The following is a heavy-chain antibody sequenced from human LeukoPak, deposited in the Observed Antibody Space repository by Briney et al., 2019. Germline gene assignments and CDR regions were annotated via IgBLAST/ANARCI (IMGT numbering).Heavy chain of an antibody. CDR1: GGSISSYY. V-gene: IGHV4-59*01. J-gene: IGHJ3*02. Sequence: PSETLSLTCTVSGGSISSYYWSWIRQPPGKGLEWIGYIYYSGSTNYNPSLKSRVTISVDTSKNQFSLKLSSVTAADTAVYYCARDRVPIVVVTSDAFDIWGQGTMVTVSS. CDR3: ARDRVPIVVVTSDAFDI. D-gene: IGHD2-21*02. CDR2: IYYSGST.